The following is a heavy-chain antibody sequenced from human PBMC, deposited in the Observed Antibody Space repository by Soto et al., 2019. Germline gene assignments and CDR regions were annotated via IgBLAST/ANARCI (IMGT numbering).Heavy chain of an antibody. Sequence: SETLSLTCTVSGGSISSYYWSWIRQPPGKGLEWIGYIYYSGSTNYNPSLKSRVTISVDTSKNQFSLKLSSVTAADTAVYYCARQKSFSYYDSSGHPYYFDYWGQGTLVTVSS. CDR1: GGSISSYY. CDR2: IYYSGST. J-gene: IGHJ4*02. CDR3: ARQKSFSYYDSSGHPYYFDY. D-gene: IGHD3-22*01. V-gene: IGHV4-59*08.